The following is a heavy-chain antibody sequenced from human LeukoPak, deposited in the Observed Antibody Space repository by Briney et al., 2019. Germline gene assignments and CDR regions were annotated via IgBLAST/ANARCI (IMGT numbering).Heavy chain of an antibody. V-gene: IGHV1-69*13. J-gene: IGHJ6*03. CDR1: GYTFTGYY. CDR2: IIPIFGTA. D-gene: IGHD2-2*01. CDR3: ARCRSAGRRSTSCSHMDV. Sequence: SVKVSCKASGYTFTGYYMHWVRQAPGQGLEWMGGIIPIFGTANYAQKFQGRVTITADESTSTAYMELSSLRSEDTAVYYCARCRSAGRRSTSCSHMDVSGKGTTVTVSS.